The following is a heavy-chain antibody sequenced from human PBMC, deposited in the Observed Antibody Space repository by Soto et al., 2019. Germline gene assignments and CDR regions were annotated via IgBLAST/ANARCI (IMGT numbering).Heavy chain of an antibody. Sequence: GGSLRLSCAASGFTFSTSWMNWVRQAPGKGLEWVATVNPDGGEKFYVDSVKGRFTISRDNAANSLYLQVDSLRAEDTAVYHCARDRGYSSFDYWGLGTLVPVSS. CDR2: VNPDGGEK. CDR3: ARDRGYSSFDY. J-gene: IGHJ4*02. CDR1: GFTFSTSW. D-gene: IGHD5-18*01. V-gene: IGHV3-7*01.